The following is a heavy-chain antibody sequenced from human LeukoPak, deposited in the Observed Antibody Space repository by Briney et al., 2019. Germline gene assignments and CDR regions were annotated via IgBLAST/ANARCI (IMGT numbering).Heavy chain of an antibody. CDR3: ARNEGYSSGWYNY. J-gene: IGHJ4*02. V-gene: IGHV4-59*08. CDR2: IYYSGST. Sequence: SETLSLTCTVSGGSISSYYWSWIRQPPGKGLEWIGYIYYSGSTNYNPSLKSRVTISVDTSKNQFSLKLNSVTAADTAVYYCARNEGYSSGWYNYWGQGALVTVSS. CDR1: GGSISSYY. D-gene: IGHD6-19*01.